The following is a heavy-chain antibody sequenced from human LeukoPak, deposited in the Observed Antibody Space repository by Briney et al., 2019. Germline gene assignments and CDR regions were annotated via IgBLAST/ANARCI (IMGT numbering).Heavy chain of an antibody. V-gene: IGHV4-59*01. CDR3: AREGVVKGYFDY. CDR2: IYYRGST. CDR1: GGSISPYF. Sequence: SETLSLTCTVSGGSISPYFWSWIRQPPGKGLEWIGYIYYRGSTNYNPSLKSRVTISLDTSKDQLSLKLSSVTAADTAVYYCAREGVVKGYFDYWGQGTLVTVSS. D-gene: IGHD3-3*01. J-gene: IGHJ4*02.